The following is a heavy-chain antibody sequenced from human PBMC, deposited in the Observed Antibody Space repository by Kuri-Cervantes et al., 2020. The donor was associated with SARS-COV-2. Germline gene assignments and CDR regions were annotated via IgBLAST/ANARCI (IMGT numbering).Heavy chain of an antibody. CDR2: IRSKAYGGTT. CDR3: TREDMDY. Sequence: GESLKISCTASGFTFGEYAMSWVRQAPGKGLEWVGFIRSKAYGGTTEYAASVKGRFTISRDDSKSIAYLQMNSLKTEDTAVYYCTREDMDYWGQGTLVTVSS. D-gene: IGHD2-15*01. CDR1: GFTFGEYA. V-gene: IGHV3-49*04. J-gene: IGHJ4*02.